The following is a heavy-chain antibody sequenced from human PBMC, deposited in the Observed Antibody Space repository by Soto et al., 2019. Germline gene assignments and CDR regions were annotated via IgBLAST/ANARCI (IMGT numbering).Heavy chain of an antibody. D-gene: IGHD3-10*01. CDR3: ARGRQFATYCFGMDV. J-gene: IGHJ6*01. V-gene: IGHV3-53*02. CDR1: GFTVSSIY. CDR2: IYSDGRT. Sequence: EVQLVETGGGLIQPGGSLRLSCAASGFTVSSIYMNWVRQAPGKGLEWVSVIYSDGRTFYADSVKGRFTISRDNSKNTLYLQINSLRAEDTAVYYCARGRQFATYCFGMDVWGQGTTVTVSS.